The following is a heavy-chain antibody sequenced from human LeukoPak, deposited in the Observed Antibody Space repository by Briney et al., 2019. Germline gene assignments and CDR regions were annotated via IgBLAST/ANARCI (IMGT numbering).Heavy chain of an antibody. CDR3: AKSLSSSGIIKAGLEY. J-gene: IGHJ4*02. D-gene: IGHD1-14*01. V-gene: IGHV3-30*18. CDR1: GFTFSSYG. CDR2: ISYDGSNK. Sequence: GGSLRLSCAASGFTFSSYGMHWVRQAPGKGLEWVAVISYDGSNKYYADSVKGRFTISRDNSKNTLYLQMNSLRAEDTAAYHCAKSLSSSGIIKAGLEYWGQGMLVTVSS.